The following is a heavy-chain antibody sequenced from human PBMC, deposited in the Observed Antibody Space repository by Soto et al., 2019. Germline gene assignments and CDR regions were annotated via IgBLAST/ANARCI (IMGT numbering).Heavy chain of an antibody. Sequence: QVHLQQWGAGLLKPSETLSLTCGVYGGSLRGSYWSWIRQPPGKALEWLGKVTHSGSTTFNPSLKSRVSVSVDTSDNQFSLKLTSVTAADTAVYYCARGHIPVYGPVPDYFDSWGQGTQVTVSS. J-gene: IGHJ4*02. D-gene: IGHD2-21*01. CDR3: ARGHIPVYGPVPDYFDS. V-gene: IGHV4-34*02. CDR1: GGSLRGSY. CDR2: VTHSGST.